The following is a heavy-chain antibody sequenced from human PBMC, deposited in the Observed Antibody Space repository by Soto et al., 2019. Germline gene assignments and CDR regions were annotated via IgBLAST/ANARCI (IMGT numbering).Heavy chain of an antibody. CDR3: ARRSLPGGTNWLDS. D-gene: IGHD6-13*01. J-gene: IGHJ5*01. V-gene: IGHV4-39*01. CDR1: GGSITGYY. CDR2: ISYSGST. Sequence: SETLSLTCTVSGGSITGYYWGWVRQSPLKGLEWIASISYSGSTYYNPSLKSRVTISVDTSQNQFSLKLSSVTAADTAVYYCARRSLPGGTNWLDSWGQGTLVTVSS.